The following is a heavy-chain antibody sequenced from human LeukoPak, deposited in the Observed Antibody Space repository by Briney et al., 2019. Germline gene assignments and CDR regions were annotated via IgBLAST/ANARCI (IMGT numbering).Heavy chain of an antibody. CDR3: ARDGASYSNYEGNFDY. V-gene: IGHV3-48*01. D-gene: IGHD4-11*01. Sequence: GGSLRLSCAASGFTFNGYGMNWVRQAPGKGLEWVAYISSISSTIHCSDSVKGRFTISRDNAKNSLYLQMNSLRAEDTAVYYCARDGASYSNYEGNFDYWGQGTLVTVSS. CDR1: GFTFNGYG. J-gene: IGHJ4*02. CDR2: ISSISSTI.